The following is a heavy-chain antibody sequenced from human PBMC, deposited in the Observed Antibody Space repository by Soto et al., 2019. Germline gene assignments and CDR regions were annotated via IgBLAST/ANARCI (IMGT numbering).Heavy chain of an antibody. V-gene: IGHV3-23*01. D-gene: IGHD1-26*01. Sequence: EVPLLESGGGLVQPGGSLTLSGEASGFTFSNHLIHWVRQAPGEGLEWVSGFAGNFVTLLYADSVKGRFTISRDNSQNTSDLQMNNLRSEDSAIYYCVREGRLGVEGFDVWGQGRLVTVSS. CDR3: VREGRLGVEGFDV. CDR2: FAGNFVTL. CDR1: GFTFSNHL. J-gene: IGHJ4*02.